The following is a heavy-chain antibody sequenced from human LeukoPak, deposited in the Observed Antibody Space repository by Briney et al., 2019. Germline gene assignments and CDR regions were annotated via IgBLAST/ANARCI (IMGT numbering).Heavy chain of an antibody. V-gene: IGHV1-69*13. J-gene: IGHJ5*02. CDR1: GGTFTSYA. Sequence: SVKVSCKASGGTFTSYAITWVRQAPGQGLEWMGKIIPISGTTNYAQKFQGRVTFAADESTSTAYMELSSLRSEDTALYYCARKLRLGGNWFDPWGQGTLVTVSS. D-gene: IGHD1-26*01. CDR3: ARKLRLGGNWFDP. CDR2: IIPISGTT.